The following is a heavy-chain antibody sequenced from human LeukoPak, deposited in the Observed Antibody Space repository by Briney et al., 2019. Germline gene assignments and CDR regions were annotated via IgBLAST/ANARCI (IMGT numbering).Heavy chain of an antibody. CDR3: ARAGSHWHYVY. J-gene: IGHJ4*02. D-gene: IGHD3-10*01. CDR1: GFTFSSYA. CDR2: ISYDGGNK. V-gene: IGHV3-30-3*01. Sequence: PGGSLRLSCAASGFTFSSYAMHWVRQAPGKGLEWVAVISYDGGNKYYADSVKGRFTISRDNSKNTLYLQMNSLRAEDTAEYYCARAGSHWHYVYWGQGTVVTVSS.